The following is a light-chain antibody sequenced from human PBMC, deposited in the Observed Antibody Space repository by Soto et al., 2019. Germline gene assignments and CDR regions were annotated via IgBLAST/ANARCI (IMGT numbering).Light chain of an antibody. J-gene: IGKJ2*01. CDR2: GAS. CDR3: QQSYNTPPYT. Sequence: DIQMTQSPSSLSASVGDRVTITCRASQSISNFLTWYQQKPGKAPNLLIYGASSLQSGVPSRFSGSGAGTDFTLTITSLQHEDFATYYCQQSYNTPPYTFGQGTRLEIK. V-gene: IGKV1-39*01. CDR1: QSISNF.